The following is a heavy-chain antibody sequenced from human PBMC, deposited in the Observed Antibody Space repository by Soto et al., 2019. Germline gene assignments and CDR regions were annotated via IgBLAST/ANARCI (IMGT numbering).Heavy chain of an antibody. D-gene: IGHD3-22*01. J-gene: IGHJ3*02. CDR3: ARRESIVVVITNDAFDI. V-gene: IGHV5-10-1*01. CDR2: IDPSDSYT. Sequence: GESLKISCKGSGYSFTSYWISWVRQMPGKGLEWMGRIDPSDSYTNYSPSFQGHVTISADKSISTAYLQWSSLKASDTAMYYCARRESIVVVITNDAFDIWGQGTMVTVSS. CDR1: GYSFTSYW.